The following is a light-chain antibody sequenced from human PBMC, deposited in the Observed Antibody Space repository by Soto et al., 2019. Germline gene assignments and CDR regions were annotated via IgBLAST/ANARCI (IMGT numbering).Light chain of an antibody. Sequence: QSVLTQPASVSGSPGQSITISCTGTSSDVGGYNYVSWYQQHPGKAPKLMIYEVSNRPSGVSNRFSGSKSGNTASLTISGLQAEDEADYYCSSSAGIYHYLVFGGGTKVTV. CDR1: SSDVGGYNY. V-gene: IGLV2-14*01. CDR3: SSSAGIYHYLV. CDR2: EVS. J-gene: IGLJ3*02.